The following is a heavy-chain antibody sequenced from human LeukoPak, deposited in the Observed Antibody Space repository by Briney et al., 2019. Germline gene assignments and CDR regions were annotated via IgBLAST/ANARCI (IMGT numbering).Heavy chain of an antibody. CDR1: GFTFSSYG. CDR2: IWYGGSNK. J-gene: IGHJ4*02. CDR3: ASSYGDYDVDY. D-gene: IGHD4-17*01. V-gene: IGHV3-33*08. Sequence: PGGSLRLSCAASGFTFSSYGMHWVRQAPGKGLEWVAVIWYGGSNKYYADSVKGRFTISRDNSKNTLYLQMNSLRAEDTAVYYCASSYGDYDVDYWGQGTLVTVSS.